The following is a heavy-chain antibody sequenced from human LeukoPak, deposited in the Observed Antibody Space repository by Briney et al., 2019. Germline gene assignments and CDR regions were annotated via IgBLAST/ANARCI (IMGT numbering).Heavy chain of an antibody. J-gene: IGHJ5*02. CDR1: GGSFSGYY. D-gene: IGHD2-2*01. CDR3: ARGFGYCSSTSCRRWWFDP. Sequence: SETLSLTCAVYGGSFSGYYWSWIRQPPGKGLEWIGEINHSGSTNYNPSLKSRVTISVDTSKNQFSLKLSSVTAADTAVYYCARGFGYCSSTSCRRWWFDPWSQGTLVTVSS. CDR2: INHSGST. V-gene: IGHV4-34*01.